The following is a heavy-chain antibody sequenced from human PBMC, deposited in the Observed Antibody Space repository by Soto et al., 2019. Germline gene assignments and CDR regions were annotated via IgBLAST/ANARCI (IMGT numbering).Heavy chain of an antibody. CDR1: GFTFSSYA. CDR2: ISYDGSNK. Sequence: GGSLRLSCAASGFTFSSYAMHWGRQAPGKGLEWVAVISYDGSNKYYADSVKGRFTISRDNSKNTLYLQMNSLRAEDTAVYYCARGDGALSHYYYYGMDVWGQGTTVTVSS. J-gene: IGHJ6*02. D-gene: IGHD1-26*01. CDR3: ARGDGALSHYYYYGMDV. V-gene: IGHV3-30-3*01.